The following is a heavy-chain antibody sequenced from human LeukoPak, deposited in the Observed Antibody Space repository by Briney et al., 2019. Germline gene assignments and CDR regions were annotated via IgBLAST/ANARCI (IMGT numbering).Heavy chain of an antibody. D-gene: IGHD3-9*01. CDR3: ARGTRDDILTGYYNY. CDR1: GYTFTGYY. CDR2: INPNSGGT. Sequence: GASVKVSCKAAGYTFTGYYMFWVRQAPGQGLEWMGRINPNSGGTNYAQKFQGRVTMTRDTSISTAYMELSRLRSDDTAVYYCARGTRDDILTGYYNYWGQGTLVTVSS. J-gene: IGHJ4*02. V-gene: IGHV1-2*06.